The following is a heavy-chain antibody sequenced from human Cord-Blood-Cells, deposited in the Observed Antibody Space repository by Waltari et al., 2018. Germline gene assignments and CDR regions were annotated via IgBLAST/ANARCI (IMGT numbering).Heavy chain of an antibody. Sequence: QVQLQESGPGLVKPSGTLSLTCAVSGGSISSSNWWSWVRQPPGKGLEWIGEIYHGGGTNYTPSLKSRVTISVDKSKNQFSLKLSSVTAADTAVYYCASRHCSSTSCYLYNWFDPWGQGTLVTVSS. CDR1: GGSISSSNW. V-gene: IGHV4-4*02. CDR3: ASRHCSSTSCYLYNWFDP. J-gene: IGHJ5*02. CDR2: IYHGGGT. D-gene: IGHD2-2*01.